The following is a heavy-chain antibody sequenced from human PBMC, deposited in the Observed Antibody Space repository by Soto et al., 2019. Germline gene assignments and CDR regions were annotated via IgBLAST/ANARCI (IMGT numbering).Heavy chain of an antibody. D-gene: IGHD6-19*01. CDR1: GFTFSTYW. CDR2: IKKDGSEK. V-gene: IGHV3-7*03. CDR3: SGGSGWLQTN. Sequence: EVQLVESGGGLVQPGGSLRLSCAASGFTFSTYWMNWLRQAPGKGLEWVANIKKDGSEKYYVDSVKGRFTISRDNAKNSLYLQMNNLRVEDTALYYCSGGSGWLQTNWGQGTLVTVSS. J-gene: IGHJ4*02.